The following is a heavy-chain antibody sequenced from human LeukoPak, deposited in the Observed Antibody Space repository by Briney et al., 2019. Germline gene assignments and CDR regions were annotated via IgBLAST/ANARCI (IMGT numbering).Heavy chain of an antibody. CDR2: IYYSGST. J-gene: IGHJ4*02. V-gene: IGHV4-30-4*01. D-gene: IGHD5-18*01. CDR3: AREFDTPLVD. CDR1: GGSISSGDYY. Sequence: SETLSLTCTVSGGSISSGDYYWSWIRQPPGKGLEWMGYIYYSGSTYYNPSLKSRVTISVDTSKNQFSLQLSSVTAADTAVYYCAREFDTPLVDWGQGTLVTVSS.